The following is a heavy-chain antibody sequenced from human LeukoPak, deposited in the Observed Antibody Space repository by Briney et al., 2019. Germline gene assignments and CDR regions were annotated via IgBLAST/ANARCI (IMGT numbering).Heavy chain of an antibody. CDR1: GFTFSSYW. J-gene: IGHJ4*02. V-gene: IGHV3-7*01. CDR3: ARDPFDLYYFDY. CDR2: IKQDGSEK. Sequence: GGSLRLSCAASGFTFSSYWMHWVRQAPGKGLEWVANIKQDGSEKYYVDSVKGRFTISRDNAKSSLYLQMNSLRAEDTAVYYCARDPFDLYYFDYWGQGTLVTVSS.